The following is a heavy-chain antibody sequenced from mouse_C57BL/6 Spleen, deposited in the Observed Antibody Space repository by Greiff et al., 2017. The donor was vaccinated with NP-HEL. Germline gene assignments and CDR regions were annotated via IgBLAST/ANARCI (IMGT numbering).Heavy chain of an antibody. Sequence: EVLLVESGGGLVQPGGSLKLSCAASGFTFSDYYMYWVRQTPEKRLEWVAYISNGGGSTSYPDTVKGRFTISSDNAKNTLYLQRSRLKSEDTAMYDCARQNYDYDGRYFDVWGTGTTVTVSS. J-gene: IGHJ1*03. CDR2: ISNGGGST. V-gene: IGHV5-12*01. CDR1: GFTFSDYY. D-gene: IGHD2-4*01. CDR3: ARQNYDYDGRYFDV.